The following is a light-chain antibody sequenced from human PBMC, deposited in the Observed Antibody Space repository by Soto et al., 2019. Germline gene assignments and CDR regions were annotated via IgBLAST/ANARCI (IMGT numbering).Light chain of an antibody. CDR2: DAV. Sequence: DIELTQSPATLSLSPGERATLSCMASQSVSSFLVWYQKKPGQAPRLLIYDAVNRVTGIPARFSGSGSGTDFTLTISSLEPEDFAVYYGQHRSNWPRLTFGGGTKVDIK. CDR1: QSVSSF. J-gene: IGKJ4*01. CDR3: QHRSNWPRLT. V-gene: IGKV3-11*01.